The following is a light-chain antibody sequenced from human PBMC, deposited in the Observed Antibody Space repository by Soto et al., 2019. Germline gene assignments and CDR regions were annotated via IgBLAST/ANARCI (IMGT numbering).Light chain of an antibody. CDR1: QSVSSN. V-gene: IGKV3-15*01. CDR3: QQYNNWPYT. J-gene: IGKJ2*01. CDR2: GAS. Sequence: EIVMTQSPATLSVSPGERATLSCRASQSVSSNLAWYQQKPGQAPGLLIYGASTRATGIPARFSGSGSGTEFTLTISGLQSEEFAVYYCQQYNNWPYTFGQGTKLEIK.